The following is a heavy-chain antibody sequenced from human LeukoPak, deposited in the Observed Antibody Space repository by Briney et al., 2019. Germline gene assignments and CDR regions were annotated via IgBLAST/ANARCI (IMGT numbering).Heavy chain of an antibody. D-gene: IGHD6-19*01. CDR3: ARKDLGIAVAGDAFDI. V-gene: IGHV1-69*06. CDR2: IIPIFGTA. J-gene: IGHJ3*02. CDR1: GGTLSSYA. Sequence: ASVKVSCKASGGTLSSYAISWVRQAPGQGLEWMGGIIPIFGTANYAQKFQGRVTITADKSTSTAYMELSSLRSEDTAVYYCARKDLGIAVAGDAFDIWGQGTMVTVSS.